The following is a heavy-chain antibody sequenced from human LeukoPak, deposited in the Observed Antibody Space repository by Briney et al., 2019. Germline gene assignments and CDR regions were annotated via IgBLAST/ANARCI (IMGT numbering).Heavy chain of an antibody. V-gene: IGHV3-7*01. J-gene: IGHJ4*02. CDR2: IKEDGSEK. CDR1: GFTFSSYW. Sequence: GSLRLSCAASGFTFSSYWMSWVRQAPGKGLEWVANIKEDGSEKYYVDSVKGRFTISRDNAKNSLYLQMNSLRAEDTAVYYCARELAYSTTQNYWGQGTLVTVSS. D-gene: IGHD6-13*01. CDR3: ARELAYSTTQNY.